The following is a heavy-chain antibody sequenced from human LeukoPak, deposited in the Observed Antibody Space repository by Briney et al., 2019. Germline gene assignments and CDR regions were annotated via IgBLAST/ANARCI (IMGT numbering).Heavy chain of an antibody. V-gene: IGHV3-30*18. CDR3: AKIDIAVAGTGDYYYGMGV. J-gene: IGHJ6*02. D-gene: IGHD6-19*01. Sequence: GRSLRLSCAASGFTFSSYGMHWVRQAPGKGLEWVAVISYDGSNKYYADSVKGRFTISRDNSKNTLYLQMNSLRAEDTAVYYCAKIDIAVAGTGDYYYGMGVWGQGTTVTVSS. CDR2: ISYDGSNK. CDR1: GFTFSSYG.